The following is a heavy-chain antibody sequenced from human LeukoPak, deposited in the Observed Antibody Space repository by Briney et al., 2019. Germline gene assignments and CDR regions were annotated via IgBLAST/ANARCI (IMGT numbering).Heavy chain of an antibody. CDR2: LYSGGST. V-gene: IGHV3-66*02. D-gene: IGHD3-22*01. CDR3: ARLYDSSSYGAFDI. CDR1: GFTVSSSY. J-gene: IGHJ3*02. Sequence: GGSLRLSCAASGFTVSSSYMGWVRQAPGKGLEWVSVLYSGGSTYYPDSVKGRFTISRDNSQSTLYLQMDSLRAEDTAVYYCARLYDSSSYGAFDIWGQGTTVTVSS.